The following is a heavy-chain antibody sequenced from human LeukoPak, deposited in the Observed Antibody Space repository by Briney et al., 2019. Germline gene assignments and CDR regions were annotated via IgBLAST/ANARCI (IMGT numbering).Heavy chain of an antibody. CDR2: IYYSGST. D-gene: IGHD2-21*02. CDR3: ARGQGDSYFDY. J-gene: IGHJ4*02. Sequence: SETLSLICTVSGGSISSYYWSWIRQPPGKGLEWIGYIYYSGSTNYNPSLKSRVTISVDTSKNQFSLKLSSVTAADTAVYYCARGQGDSYFDYWGQGTLVTVSS. CDR1: GGSISSYY. V-gene: IGHV4-59*01.